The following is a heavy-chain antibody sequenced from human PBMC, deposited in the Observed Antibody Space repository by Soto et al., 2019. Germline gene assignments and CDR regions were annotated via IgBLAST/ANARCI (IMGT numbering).Heavy chain of an antibody. D-gene: IGHD3-16*01. CDR1: GYLFPSYH. J-gene: IGHJ6*02. CDR2: VDPRCGDA. V-gene: IGHV1-46*01. Sequence: ASVKVSCKASGYLFPSYHMYWVRQAPGQGLEWMGVVDPRCGDANYAEKFRGRVSMTRDTSTTTFYVELRSLSSEDTATYFCARNFLPGETAYLGGGTKTGGGMDVWGQGT. CDR3: ARNFLPGETAYLGGGTKTGGGMDV.